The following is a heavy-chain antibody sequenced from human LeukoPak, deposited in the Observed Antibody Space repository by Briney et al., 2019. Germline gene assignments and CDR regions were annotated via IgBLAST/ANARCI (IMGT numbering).Heavy chain of an antibody. D-gene: IGHD2-2*01. Sequence: ASVKVSCTASGYTFTGYHMHWVRQAPGQGLEWMGRINPNSGDTNYAQKFQGRVTMTRDTSISTAYMELSRLRSDDTAVYYCARDYCSSTSCLFDYWGQGTLVAVSS. V-gene: IGHV1-2*06. CDR2: INPNSGDT. CDR3: ARDYCSSTSCLFDY. CDR1: GYTFTGYH. J-gene: IGHJ4*02.